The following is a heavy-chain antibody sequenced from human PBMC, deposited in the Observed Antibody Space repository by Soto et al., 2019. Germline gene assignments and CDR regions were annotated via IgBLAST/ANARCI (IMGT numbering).Heavy chain of an antibody. D-gene: IGHD6-6*01. J-gene: IGHJ5*02. CDR1: GGSISSGDYY. Sequence: QVQLQESGPGLVKPSQTLSLTCTVSGGSISSGDYYWSWIRQPPGQGLEWIGYIYCSGSTYYNPSLMSRVTIAVDTYKNQFSLKLSSVTAADTDVYYCARSEYSNSEGRFDPLGQGTLVTVSS. V-gene: IGHV4-30-4*01. CDR3: ARSEYSNSEGRFDP. CDR2: IYCSGST.